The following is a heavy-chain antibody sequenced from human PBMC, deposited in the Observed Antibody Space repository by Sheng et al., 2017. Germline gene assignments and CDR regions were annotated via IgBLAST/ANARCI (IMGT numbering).Heavy chain of an antibody. CDR3: AKGXKVAGTGVPDY. CDR2: ISWDGGTT. Sequence: DVQLVESGGVVVQPGGSLRLSCAASGFTFDDYTMHWVRQAPGKGLEWVSLISWDGGTTYYADSVKGRFTISRDNSRNSLYLQMNSLRTDDTALYYCAKGXKVAGTGVPDYWGQGTLVTVSS. D-gene: IGHD6-19*01. V-gene: IGHV3-43*01. CDR1: GFTFDDYT. J-gene: IGHJ4*02.